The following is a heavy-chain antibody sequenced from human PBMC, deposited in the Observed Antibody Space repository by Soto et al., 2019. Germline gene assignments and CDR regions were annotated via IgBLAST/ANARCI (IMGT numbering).Heavy chain of an antibody. Sequence: QVQLQESGPGLVKPSETLSLTCTVSGGSISSYYWSWIRQPPGKGLEWLGYIYYSGSTNYNPSPKSRVTMAVDPSKTQFSLKVSSVPAADTAGYYCARRYGGSLDSWGQGTLVTVSS. V-gene: IGHV4-59*08. CDR1: GGSISSYY. CDR3: ARRYGGSLDS. J-gene: IGHJ4*02. D-gene: IGHD4-17*01. CDR2: IYYSGST.